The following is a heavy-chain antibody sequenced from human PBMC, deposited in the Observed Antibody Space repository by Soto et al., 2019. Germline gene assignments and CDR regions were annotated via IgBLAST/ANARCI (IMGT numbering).Heavy chain of an antibody. J-gene: IGHJ6*02. Sequence: GGSLRLSCAASGFTFSSYWMSWVRQAPGKGLEWVANIKQDGSEKYYVDSVKGRFTISRDNAKNSLYLQMNSLRAEDTAVYYCAKADPDGVWSGYYRPYDYYDGMGVWGQGTADTVSS. V-gene: IGHV3-7*01. D-gene: IGHD3-3*01. CDR2: IKQDGSEK. CDR3: AKADPDGVWSGYYRPYDYYDGMGV. CDR1: GFTFSSYW.